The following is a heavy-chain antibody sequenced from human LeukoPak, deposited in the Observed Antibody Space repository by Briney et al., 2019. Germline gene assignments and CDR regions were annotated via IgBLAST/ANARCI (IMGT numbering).Heavy chain of an antibody. V-gene: IGHV3-7*01. J-gene: IGHJ4*02. CDR2: TNQDGSEK. CDR3: AGSGGWELPSAIDY. Sequence: GGSLRLSCAASGFTFSTYAMSWVRQAPGKGLEWVANTNQDGSEKYYVDSVKGRFTISRDNAKNSLYLQMNSLRAEATAVYYWAGSGGWELPSAIDYWGQGTLVTVSS. CDR1: GFTFSTYA. D-gene: IGHD1-26*01.